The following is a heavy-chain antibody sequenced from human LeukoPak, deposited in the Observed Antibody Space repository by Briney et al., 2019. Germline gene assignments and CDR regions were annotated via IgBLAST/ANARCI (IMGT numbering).Heavy chain of an antibody. D-gene: IGHD2-15*01. CDR3: ARDFCSGGSCYSYFHY. CDR1: GGSISGYY. V-gene: IGHV4-59*01. Sequence: SETLSLTCSVSGGSISGYYWSWIRQPPGKGLEWIGYIHSSGGTNYNPSLKSRVTISLDTSKNQFSLRLSSVTAADTAVYYCARDFCSGGSCYSYFHYWGQGTLVTVSS. CDR2: IHSSGGT. J-gene: IGHJ4*02.